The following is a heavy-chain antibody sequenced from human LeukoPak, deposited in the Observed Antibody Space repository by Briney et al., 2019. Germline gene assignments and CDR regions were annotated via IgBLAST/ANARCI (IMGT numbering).Heavy chain of an antibody. J-gene: IGHJ4*02. D-gene: IGHD3-3*02. CDR2: IYYSGTT. V-gene: IGHV4-59*08. Sequence: NPSETLSLTCSFSGDSIRSYYWSWIRQPPGKGLEWLGYIYYSGTTNYNPSLKSRLTTSLDTSKKHLSLRLTSVSAADTAVYYCARHLRSFPDYWGQGTLVTVSS. CDR3: ARHLRSFPDY. CDR1: GDSIRSYY.